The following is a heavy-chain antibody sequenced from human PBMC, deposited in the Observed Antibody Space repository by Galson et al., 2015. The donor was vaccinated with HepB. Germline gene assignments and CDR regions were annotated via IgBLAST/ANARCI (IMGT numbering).Heavy chain of an antibody. D-gene: IGHD5-24*01. CDR1: GGTFSSHA. J-gene: IGHJ4*02. CDR2: LIPIFGTP. V-gene: IGHV1-69*13. Sequence: SVKVSCKASGGTFSSHAISWVRQAPGQGLEWMGGLIPIFGTPQYAQKFQGRVTITADESTSTVYMDLSNLTSEDTAVYYCARGPGWLQLGYWGQGTLVTVSS. CDR3: ARGPGWLQLGY.